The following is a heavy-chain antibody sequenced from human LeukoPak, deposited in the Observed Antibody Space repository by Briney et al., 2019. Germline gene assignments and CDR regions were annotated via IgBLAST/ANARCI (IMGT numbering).Heavy chain of an antibody. Sequence: PGGSLRLSCAASGFTFSSYAMHWVRQPPGKGLEWIGSLYYSGSSYYNPSLKSRVTISADTSKNQFSLKLTSVTAADTAVYYCVIMAGYWGQGTLVTVSS. CDR3: VIMAGY. V-gene: IGHV4-59*05. CDR2: LYYSGSS. CDR1: GFTFSSYAMH. J-gene: IGHJ4*02. D-gene: IGHD4/OR15-4a*01.